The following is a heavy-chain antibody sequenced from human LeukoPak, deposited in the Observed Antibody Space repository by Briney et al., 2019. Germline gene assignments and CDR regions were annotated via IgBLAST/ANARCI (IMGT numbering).Heavy chain of an antibody. CDR3: ARGGGFWSYYYYGMDV. V-gene: IGHV4-30-2*01. D-gene: IGHD3-3*01. Sequence: PSQTLSLTCAVSGGSISSGGYSWSWIRQPPGKGLEWIGYIYHSGSTYYNPSPKSRVTISVDTSKNQFSLKLSSVTAADTAVYYCARGGGFWSYYYYGMDVWGQGTTVTVSS. J-gene: IGHJ6*02. CDR1: GGSISSGGYS. CDR2: IYHSGST.